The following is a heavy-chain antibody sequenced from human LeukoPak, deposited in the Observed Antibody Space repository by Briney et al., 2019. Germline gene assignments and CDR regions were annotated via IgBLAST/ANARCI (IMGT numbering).Heavy chain of an antibody. CDR3: ARSLGYCSSTSCYAPHNENWFDP. D-gene: IGHD2-2*01. CDR2: IYYSGST. CDR1: GGSISSYY. J-gene: IGHJ5*02. V-gene: IGHV4-39*07. Sequence: SETLSLTCTVSGGSISSYYWGWIRQPPGKGLEWIGSIYYSGSTYYNPSLKSRVTISVDTSKNQFSLKLSSVTAADTAVYYCARSLGYCSSTSCYAPHNENWFDPWGQGTLVTVSS.